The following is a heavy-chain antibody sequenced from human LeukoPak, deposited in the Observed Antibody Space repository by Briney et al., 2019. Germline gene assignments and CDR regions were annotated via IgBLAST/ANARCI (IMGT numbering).Heavy chain of an antibody. CDR1: GFTFSSYW. D-gene: IGHD3-22*01. CDR3: ARDPTYYYDSSGYIDY. J-gene: IGHJ4*02. CDR2: INSDGSST. Sequence: PGGSLRLSCAASGFTFSSYWMHWVRQAPGKGLVWVSRINSDGSSTSYADSVEGRFTISRDNAKNTLCLQMNSLRAEDTAVYYCARDPTYYYDSSGYIDYWGQGTLVTVSS. V-gene: IGHV3-74*01.